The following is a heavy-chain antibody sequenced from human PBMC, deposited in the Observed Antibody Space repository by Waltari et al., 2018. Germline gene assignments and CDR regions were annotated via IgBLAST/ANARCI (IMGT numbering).Heavy chain of an antibody. Sequence: QLQLQESGPGLVKPSETLSLTCTVSGGSISSSSYYWGWIRQPPGKGLEWIGSIYLRGWTYCNPSRKRRVTISVDTSKYQFSLKLSSVTAADTAVDYCARVGFWEWSILSYYYMDVWGKGTTVTI. J-gene: IGHJ6*03. CDR1: GGSISSSSYY. D-gene: IGHD3-3*01. CDR2: IYLRGWT. CDR3: ARVGFWEWSILSYYYMDV. V-gene: IGHV4-39*07.